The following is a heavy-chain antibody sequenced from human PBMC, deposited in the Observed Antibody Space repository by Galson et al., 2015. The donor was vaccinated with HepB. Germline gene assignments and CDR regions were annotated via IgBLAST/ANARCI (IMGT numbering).Heavy chain of an antibody. CDR3: AMCGYSYGPDTFDI. Sequence: SLRLFCAAPGVTFSDYYMSWIRQAPGEGLEWVSYISSSSSYTNYADSVKVRFTISRDNAKNSLYLQMNSLRAEDTAVYYCAMCGYSYGPDTFDIWGQGTMVTVSS. CDR1: GVTFSDYY. J-gene: IGHJ3*02. V-gene: IGHV3-11*06. CDR2: ISSSSSYT. D-gene: IGHD5-18*01.